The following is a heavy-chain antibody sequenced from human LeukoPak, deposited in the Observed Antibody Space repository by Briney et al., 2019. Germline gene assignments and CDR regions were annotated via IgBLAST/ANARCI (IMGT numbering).Heavy chain of an antibody. CDR1: GLTFSNAW. V-gene: IGHV3-15*01. D-gene: IGHD2-2*01. CDR2: IKSKTEGGTT. CDR3: TTPLYCSSASCHYYYYFDV. J-gene: IGHJ6*03. Sequence: GGSLRLSCVASGLTFSNAWMSWVRQAPGKGLEWVGRIKSKTEGGTTDYAAPVKGRFTISRDDSKNTLYLQMNGLKTEDTAVYYCTTPLYCSSASCHYYYYFDVWGKGTTVTVSS.